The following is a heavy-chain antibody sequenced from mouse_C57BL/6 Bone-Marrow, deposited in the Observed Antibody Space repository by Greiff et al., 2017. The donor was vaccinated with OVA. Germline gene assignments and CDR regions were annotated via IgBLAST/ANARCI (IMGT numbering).Heavy chain of an antibody. Sequence: VQLQQSGPELVKPGASVKISCKASGYAFSSSWMNWVKQRPGKGLEWIGRIYPGDGDTNYNGKFKGKATLTADKSSSTAYMQLSSLTSEDSAIYYCARKWGLLHFDYWGQGTTLTVSS. CDR2: IYPGDGDT. CDR1: GYAFSSSW. CDR3: ARKWGLLHFDY. J-gene: IGHJ2*01. V-gene: IGHV1-82*01. D-gene: IGHD1-1*01.